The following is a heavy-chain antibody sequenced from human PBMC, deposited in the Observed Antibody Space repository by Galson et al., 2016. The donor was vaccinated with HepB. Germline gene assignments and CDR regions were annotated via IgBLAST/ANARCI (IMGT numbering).Heavy chain of an antibody. CDR1: GYSFITHW. D-gene: IGHD1-26*01. V-gene: IGHV5-51*01. Sequence: QSGAEVKKPGESLRISCEGSGYSFITHWMVWVRQMPGKGLEWMGIIYPADSEPSYSPSYKGQVTTSAATSIGTAYLQWTILKAADTAMYYCARGHSGSSLPYFEYWGQGTLVTVSS. CDR3: ARGHSGSSLPYFEY. CDR2: IYPADSEP. J-gene: IGHJ4*02.